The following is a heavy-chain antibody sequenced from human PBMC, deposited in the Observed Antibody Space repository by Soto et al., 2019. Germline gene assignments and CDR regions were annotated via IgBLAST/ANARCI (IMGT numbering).Heavy chain of an antibody. CDR1: GFTFSDYY. CDR3: AREYYYGMDV. Sequence: ESGGGLVRPGGSLRLSCAASGFTFSDYYMTWIRQAPGKGLEWVSYITGSSDYTNYADSVKGRFTISRDNVKNSLYLQMNSLRAEDTAVYYCAREYYYGMDVWGQGTRVTVSS. CDR2: ITGSSDYT. V-gene: IGHV3-11*05. J-gene: IGHJ6*02.